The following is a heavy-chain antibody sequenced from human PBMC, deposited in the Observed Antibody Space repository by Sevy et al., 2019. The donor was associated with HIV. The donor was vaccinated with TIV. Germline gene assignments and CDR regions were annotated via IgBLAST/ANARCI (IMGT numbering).Heavy chain of an antibody. Sequence: GGSLRLSCAASGFAFGRNVMSWVRQVPGQGLEWISNINEDGDKTYYPESGKGRFIISRDNLKNTLYLQMNSLRAEDTAIYYCARDPYTSGYGAFDYWGPGTLVTVSS. J-gene: IGHJ4*01. D-gene: IGHD2-8*01. CDR3: ARDPYTSGYGAFDY. CDR2: INEDGDKT. V-gene: IGHV3-23*01. CDR1: GFAFGRNV.